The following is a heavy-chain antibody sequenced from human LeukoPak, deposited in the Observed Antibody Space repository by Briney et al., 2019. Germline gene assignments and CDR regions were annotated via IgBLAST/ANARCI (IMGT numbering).Heavy chain of an antibody. Sequence: ASVKVSCKASGYTFTSYAMNWVRQAPGQGLEWMGWINTNTGNPTYAQGFTGRFVFSLDTSVGTAYLQISSLKAEDTAVYYCARATTVLLWFGEFPPYYYYGMDVWGQGTTVTVSS. D-gene: IGHD3-10*01. V-gene: IGHV7-4-1*02. CDR2: INTNTGNP. CDR3: ARATTVLLWFGEFPPYYYYGMDV. J-gene: IGHJ6*02. CDR1: GYTFTSYA.